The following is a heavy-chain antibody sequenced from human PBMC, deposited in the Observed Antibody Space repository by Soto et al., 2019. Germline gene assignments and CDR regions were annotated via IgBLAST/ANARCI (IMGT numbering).Heavy chain of an antibody. D-gene: IGHD5-18*01. CDR2: IKPDGSAT. J-gene: IGHJ4*02. Sequence: EVQLVESGGGLVQPGGSLRLSCAVSGFTFGSYWMNWVRLIPGKGLEWVAYIKPDGSATYYVDSVKGRFTISRDNAKNSLYLQMNSLRAEDTAVYYCARAPGRGYSYGYDYWGQGTLVTVSS. V-gene: IGHV3-7*03. CDR3: ARAPGRGYSYGYDY. CDR1: GFTFGSYW.